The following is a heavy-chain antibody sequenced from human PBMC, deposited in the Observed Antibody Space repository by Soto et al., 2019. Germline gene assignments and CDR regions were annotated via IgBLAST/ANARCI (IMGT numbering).Heavy chain of an antibody. V-gene: IGHV3-7*03. CDR1: GFTFNNYG. CDR2: IKQDGSEK. J-gene: IGHJ4*02. D-gene: IGHD2-2*01. Sequence: GGSLRLSCAASGFTFNNYGMHWVRQAPDKGLEWVATIKQDGSEKYYMDSVKGRFTISRDNSNNALHLQMTSLRAEDTAMYYCAKPYCSSTGCPDFFDYWGQGTLVTVSS. CDR3: AKPYCSSTGCPDFFDY.